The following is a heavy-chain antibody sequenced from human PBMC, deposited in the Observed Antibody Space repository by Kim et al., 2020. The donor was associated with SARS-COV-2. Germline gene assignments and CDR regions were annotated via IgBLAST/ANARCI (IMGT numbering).Heavy chain of an antibody. CDR3: AREERGYYDSSGYYFDAFDI. CDR1: GFTFSSYG. D-gene: IGHD3-22*01. CDR2: IWYDGSNK. V-gene: IGHV3-33*01. Sequence: GGSLRLSCAASGFTFSSYGMHWVRQAPGKGLEWVAVIWYDGSNKYYADSVKGRFTISRDNSKNTLYLQMNSLRAEDTAVYYCAREERGYYDSSGYYFDAFDIWGQGTMVTVSS. J-gene: IGHJ3*02.